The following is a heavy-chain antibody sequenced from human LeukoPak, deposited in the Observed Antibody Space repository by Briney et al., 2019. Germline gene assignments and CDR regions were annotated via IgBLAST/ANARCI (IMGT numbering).Heavy chain of an antibody. CDR1: GNSVTSGTDY. J-gene: IGHJ4*02. V-gene: IGHV4-39*01. CDR2: IHYSGSA. D-gene: IGHD1-1*01. CDR3: ARHFNWAFNY. Sequence: PSETLSLTCIVSGNSVTSGTDYWGWIRRPPGKGMEWIGSIHYSGSANYNPSLKSRVTMSVDTSKNHFSLKLSSVTAADTAVYYCARHFNWAFNYWGQGTLVTVSS.